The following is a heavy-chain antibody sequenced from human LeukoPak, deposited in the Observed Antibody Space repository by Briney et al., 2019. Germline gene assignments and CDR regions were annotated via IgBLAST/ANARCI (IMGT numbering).Heavy chain of an antibody. V-gene: IGHV3-11*04. D-gene: IGHD2/OR15-2a*01. CDR3: ASDISNKGSDY. CDR1: GVTLSNYY. CDR2: ISNIGSTT. J-gene: IGHJ4*02. Sequence: PGGSLRLSCTSSGVTLSNYYMSWIRQAPGKGLECISYISNIGSTTFYADSVKGRVTISRDNATNSVYLQMNSLTAEDTAVYYCASDISNKGSDYWGQGTLVTVSS.